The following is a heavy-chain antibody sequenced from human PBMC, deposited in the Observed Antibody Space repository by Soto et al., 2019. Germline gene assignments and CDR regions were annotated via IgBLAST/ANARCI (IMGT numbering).Heavy chain of an antibody. V-gene: IGHV3-7*01. Sequence: GGSLRLSCAASGFNFSSYWMSWVRQAPGKGLEWVANIKQDGSEKYYVDSVKGRFTISRDNAKNSLYLQMNSLRAEDTAVYYCARDFSSYDYWGQGTLVTVSS. J-gene: IGHJ4*02. CDR1: GFNFSSYW. CDR3: ARDFSSYDY. CDR2: IKQDGSEK.